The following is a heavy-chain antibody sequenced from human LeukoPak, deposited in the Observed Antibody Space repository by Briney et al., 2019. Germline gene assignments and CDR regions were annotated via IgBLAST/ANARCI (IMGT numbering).Heavy chain of an antibody. D-gene: IGHD1-26*01. CDR1: GYTFTGYY. Sequence: GASVKVSCKASGYTFTGYYMHWVRQAPGQGLEWMGWINPNSGGTNYAQKFQGRVTMTRDTSISTAYVELSRLRSDDTAVYYCAREEGGSYPPADYWGQGTLVTVSS. CDR3: AREEGGSYPPADY. V-gene: IGHV1-2*02. J-gene: IGHJ4*02. CDR2: INPNSGGT.